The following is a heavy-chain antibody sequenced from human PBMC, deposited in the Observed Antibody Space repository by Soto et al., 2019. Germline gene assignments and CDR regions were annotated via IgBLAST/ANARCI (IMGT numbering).Heavy chain of an antibody. V-gene: IGHV1-24*01. Sequence: ASVKVSCKVSGYTLTELSMHWVRQAPGKGLEWMGGFDPEDGETIYAQKFQGRVTMTEDTSTDTAYMELSSLRSEDTAVYYCATAYYYDSSGHHNWFDPWGQGTLVTVSS. D-gene: IGHD3-22*01. J-gene: IGHJ5*02. CDR3: ATAYYYDSSGHHNWFDP. CDR2: FDPEDGET. CDR1: GYTLTELS.